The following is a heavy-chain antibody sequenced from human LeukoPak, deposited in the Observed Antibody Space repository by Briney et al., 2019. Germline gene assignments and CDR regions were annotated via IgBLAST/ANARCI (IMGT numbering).Heavy chain of an antibody. D-gene: IGHD3-22*01. CDR3: ARCRTYYYDSSGYHDY. CDR1: GRSFSCYY. V-gene: IGHV4-34*01. J-gene: IGHJ4*02. CDR2: INHSGST. Sequence: KASETLSLTCSLYGRSFSCYYGSWIRQPPGKGLEWIGDINHSGSTNYNLSVKGRPTLSVDTSKNQFSLKLSSVTAADTAVYYCARCRTYYYDSSGYHDYWGRGTLVTVSS.